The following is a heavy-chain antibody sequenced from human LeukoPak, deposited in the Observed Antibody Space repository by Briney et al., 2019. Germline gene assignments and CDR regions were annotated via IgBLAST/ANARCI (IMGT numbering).Heavy chain of an antibody. V-gene: IGHV3-30*19. CDR3: ARFGSGRRYFDY. J-gene: IGHJ4*02. D-gene: IGHD3-10*01. Sequence: PGRSLRLSCAASGFTFSSYGMHWVRQAPGKGLEWVAVIWYDGSNKYYADSVKGRFTISRDNSKNTPYLQMNSLRAEDTAVYYCARFGSGRRYFDYWGQGTLVTVSS. CDR1: GFTFSSYG. CDR2: IWYDGSNK.